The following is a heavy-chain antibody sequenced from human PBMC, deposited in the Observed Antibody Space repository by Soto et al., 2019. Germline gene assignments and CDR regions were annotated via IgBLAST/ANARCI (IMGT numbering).Heavy chain of an antibody. CDR2: INQDGSEK. CDR1: GFTFRSYW. J-gene: IGHJ4*02. Sequence: DVQLVESGGDLVQPGGSLRLSCAASGFTFRSYWMTWVRQAPGKGLEWVANINQDGSEKYYVDYVKGRFTISRDNAQNSLSQQMNSLRAEDTDVYYCAIGLSGWSYYFDYWGQGTLVSVSS. CDR3: AIGLSGWSYYFDY. D-gene: IGHD6-19*01. V-gene: IGHV3-7*01.